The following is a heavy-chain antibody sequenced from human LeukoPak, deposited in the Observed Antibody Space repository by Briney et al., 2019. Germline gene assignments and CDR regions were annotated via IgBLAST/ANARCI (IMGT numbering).Heavy chain of an antibody. CDR3: ASRSLDTAMVTPFDY. Sequence: ASVKVSCKASGYTFTSYDINWVRQAPGQGLEWMGWMNPNSGNTGYAQKFQGRVTMTRNTSISTAYMELSRLRSDDTAVYYCASRSLDTAMVTPFDYWGQGTLVTVSS. CDR2: MNPNSGNT. CDR1: GYTFTSYD. V-gene: IGHV1-8*01. J-gene: IGHJ4*02. D-gene: IGHD5-18*01.